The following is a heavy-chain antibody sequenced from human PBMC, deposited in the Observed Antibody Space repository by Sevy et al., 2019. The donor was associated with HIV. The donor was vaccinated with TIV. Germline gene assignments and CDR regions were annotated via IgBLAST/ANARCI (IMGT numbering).Heavy chain of an antibody. CDR3: ARGGIVPAARPIYYYYGMDV. J-gene: IGHJ6*02. CDR1: GYSFTSYW. D-gene: IGHD2-2*02. CDR2: IYPGDSDT. Sequence: GESLKISCKGSGYSFTSYWIGWVRQMPGKGLEWMGIIYPGDSDTRYSLSFQGQVTISADKSISTAYLQWSSLKASDTAMYYCARGGIVPAARPIYYYYGMDVWGQGTTVTVSS. V-gene: IGHV5-51*01.